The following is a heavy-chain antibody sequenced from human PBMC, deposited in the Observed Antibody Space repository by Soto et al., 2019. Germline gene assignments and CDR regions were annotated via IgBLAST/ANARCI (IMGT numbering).Heavy chain of an antibody. D-gene: IGHD2-15*01. V-gene: IGHV2-5*02. CDR1: GFSLSTSGVG. J-gene: IGHJ4*02. Sequence: QITLKESGPTLVKPTQTLTLTCTFSGFSLSTSGVGVGWIRQPPGKALEWLALMYWDDDKRYSPSLKGRLTIPQYTSKDQVVLTMLHRDPVDSPRYYWAHRPSYCSGGSCYWGFAYWSQGALVTVSS. CDR3: AHRPSYCSGGSCYWGFAY. CDR2: MYWDDDK.